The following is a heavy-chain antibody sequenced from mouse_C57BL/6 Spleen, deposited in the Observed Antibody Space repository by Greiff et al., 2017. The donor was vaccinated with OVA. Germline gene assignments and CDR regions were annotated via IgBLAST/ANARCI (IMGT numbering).Heavy chain of an antibody. J-gene: IGHJ1*03. V-gene: IGHV2-9-1*01. Sequence: VKLKESGPGLVAPSQSLSITCTVSGFSLTSYAISWVRQPPGKGLEWLGVIWTGGGTNYNSALKSRLSISKDNSKSQVFLKMNSLQTDDTARYYCARNEGHYYGSSHWYFDVWGTGTTVTVSS. CDR1: GFSLTSYA. D-gene: IGHD1-1*01. CDR2: IWTGGGT. CDR3: ARNEGHYYGSSHWYFDV.